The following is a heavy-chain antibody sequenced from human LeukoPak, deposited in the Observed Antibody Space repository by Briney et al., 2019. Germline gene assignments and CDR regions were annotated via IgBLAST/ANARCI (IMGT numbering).Heavy chain of an antibody. CDR2: IYYSGST. CDR1: GGSISSGGYS. V-gene: IGHV4-30-4*07. Sequence: SETLSLTCAVSGGSISSGGYSWSWIRQPPGKGLEWIGYIYYSGSTYYNPSLKSRVTISVDTSKNQFSLKLSSVTAADTAVYYCARITDWNDFDYWGQGTLVTVAS. D-gene: IGHD1-1*01. CDR3: ARITDWNDFDY. J-gene: IGHJ4*02.